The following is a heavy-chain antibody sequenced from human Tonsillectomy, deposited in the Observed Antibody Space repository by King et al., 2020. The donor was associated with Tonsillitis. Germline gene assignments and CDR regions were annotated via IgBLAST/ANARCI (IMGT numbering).Heavy chain of an antibody. D-gene: IGHD5-12*01. J-gene: IGHJ4*02. CDR3: AKAKGGTRGSDYLFDY. V-gene: IGHV3-30*18. CDR1: GFTFSSYG. Sequence: VQLVESGGGVVQPGRSLRLSCAASGFTFSSYGMHWVRQAPGKGLEWVAVISNDGSNIHYADSVKGRFTISRDNSKNTLYLQMNSLRAQDTAVYYCAKAKGGTRGSDYLFDYWGQGTLVTVSS. CDR2: ISNDGSNI.